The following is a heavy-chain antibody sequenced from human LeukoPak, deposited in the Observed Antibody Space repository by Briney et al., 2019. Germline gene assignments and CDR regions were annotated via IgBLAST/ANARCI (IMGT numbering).Heavy chain of an antibody. CDR3: ARTVRALGRYFDY. J-gene: IGHJ4*02. V-gene: IGHV4-59*01. Sequence: SETLSLTCAVYGGSFSGYYWSWIRQPPGKGLEWIGYIYYSGSTNYNPSLKSRVTISVDTSKNQFSLKLSSVTAADTAVYYCARTVRALGRYFDYWGQGTLVTVSS. CDR2: IYYSGST. CDR1: GGSFSGYY. D-gene: IGHD3-10*01.